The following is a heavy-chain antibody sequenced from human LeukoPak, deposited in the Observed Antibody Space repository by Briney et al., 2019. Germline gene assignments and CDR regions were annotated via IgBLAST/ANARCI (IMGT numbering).Heavy chain of an antibody. CDR3: ARVPSDRPFGGVIAYFDY. J-gene: IGHJ4*02. V-gene: IGHV4-59*01. D-gene: IGHD3-16*02. Sequence: SKTLSLTCTVSGGSISSYYWSWIRQPPGKGLEWIGYIYYSGSTNYNPSLKSRVTISVDTSKNQFSLKLSSVTAADTAVYYCARVPSDRPFGGVIAYFDYWGQGTLVTVSS. CDR1: GGSISSYY. CDR2: IYYSGST.